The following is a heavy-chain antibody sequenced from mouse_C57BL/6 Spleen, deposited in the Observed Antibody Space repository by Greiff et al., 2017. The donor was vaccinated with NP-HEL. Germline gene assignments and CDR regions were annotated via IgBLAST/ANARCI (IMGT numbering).Heavy chain of an antibody. CDR2: IYPGDGDT. J-gene: IGHJ2*01. D-gene: IGHD2-4*01. CDR1: GYAFSSSW. Sequence: QVQLQQSGPELVKPGASVKISCKASGYAFSSSWMNWVKQRPGKGLEWIGRIYPGDGDTNYNGKFKGKATLTADKSSSTAYMQLSSLTSEDSAVYVCAREGYYDYDVYWGQGTTLTVSS. CDR3: AREGYYDYDVY. V-gene: IGHV1-82*01.